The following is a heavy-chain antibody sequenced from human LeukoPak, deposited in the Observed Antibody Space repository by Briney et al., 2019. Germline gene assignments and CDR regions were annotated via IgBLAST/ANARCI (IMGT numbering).Heavy chain of an antibody. Sequence: GGSLRLSCVASGFTFSSYWMSWVRQAPGKGLEWVANIKQAGSEEYYVDSVKGRFTISRENAKNSLYLQMNSLRSDDTAVYYCARVGRNGIENRAFDYWGQGTPVTVSS. CDR2: IKQAGSEE. D-gene: IGHD1-14*01. V-gene: IGHV3-7*03. CDR1: GFTFSSYW. J-gene: IGHJ4*02. CDR3: ARVGRNGIENRAFDY.